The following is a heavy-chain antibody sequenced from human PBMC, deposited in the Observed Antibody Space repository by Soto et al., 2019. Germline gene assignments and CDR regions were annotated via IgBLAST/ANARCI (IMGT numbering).Heavy chain of an antibody. D-gene: IGHD2-15*01. CDR3: AKGPTYCSGGSCYLDC. CDR2: ISWNSASR. V-gene: IGHV3-9*01. Sequence: EVQLVESGGGLVQPGRSLRLSCAASGFTFDDYAMHWVRQAPGRGLEWVSGISWNSASRGYADSVRGRFTISRDNAKNSLYLQMNSLRAEDTALYYCAKGPTYCSGGSCYLDCWGQGTLVTVSS. J-gene: IGHJ4*02. CDR1: GFTFDDYA.